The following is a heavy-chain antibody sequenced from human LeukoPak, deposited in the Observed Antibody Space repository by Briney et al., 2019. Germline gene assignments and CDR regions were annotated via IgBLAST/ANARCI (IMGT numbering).Heavy chain of an antibody. CDR1: GFTFSSYS. J-gene: IGHJ5*02. CDR2: ISSSSSYI. Sequence: TGGSLRLSCAASGFTFSSYSMNWVRQAPGKGLEWVSSISSSSSYIYYADSVKGRFTISRDNAKNSLYPQMNSLRAEDTAVYYCARGRYGDYQRRGNWFDPWGQGTLVTVSS. V-gene: IGHV3-21*01. CDR3: ARGRYGDYQRRGNWFDP. D-gene: IGHD4-17*01.